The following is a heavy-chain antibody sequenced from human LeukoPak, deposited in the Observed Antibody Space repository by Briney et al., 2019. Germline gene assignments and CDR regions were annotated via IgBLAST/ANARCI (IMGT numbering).Heavy chain of an antibody. CDR2: VYYSGST. Sequence: PSETLSLTCSVSGDSFSNYYWTWIRQPPGKGLEWIGYVYYSGSTNCNPSLKTRLHLSVDTSKNRFSLKLSSVTAADTAVYYCASSPRLTTSWFLFDSWGHGTLVTVSS. V-gene: IGHV4-59*08. D-gene: IGHD2-2*01. CDR1: GDSFSNYY. CDR3: ASSPRLTTSWFLFDS. J-gene: IGHJ5*01.